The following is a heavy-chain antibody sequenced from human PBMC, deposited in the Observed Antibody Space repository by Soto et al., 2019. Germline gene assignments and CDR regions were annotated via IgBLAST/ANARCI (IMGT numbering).Heavy chain of an antibody. CDR1: GYTFTGYA. Sequence: QVQLVQSGAEEKKPGASVKVPCKASGYTFTGYAMHWVRQAPGQRLEWMGWINAGNGNTKYSQKFQGRVTITRDTSSSTAYMELSSLRSEVTSLYYRARAMAPPANFDYWGQGTLVTVSS. CDR2: INAGNGNT. J-gene: IGHJ4*02. V-gene: IGHV1-3*05. CDR3: ARAMAPPANFDY.